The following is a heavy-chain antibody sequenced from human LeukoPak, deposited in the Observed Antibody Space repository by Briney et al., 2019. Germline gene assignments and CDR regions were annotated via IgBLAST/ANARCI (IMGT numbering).Heavy chain of an antibody. CDR1: GGSISSYY. CDR2: IYYSGST. V-gene: IGHV4-59*12. J-gene: IGHJ4*02. Sequence: TSETLSLTCTVSGGSISSYYWSWIRQPPGKGLEWIGYIYYSGSTNYNPSLKSRVTISVDTSKNQFSLKLSSVTAADTAVYCCAREMGILTGYFQGYYFDYWGQGTLVTVSS. CDR3: AREMGILTGYFQGYYFDY. D-gene: IGHD3-9*01.